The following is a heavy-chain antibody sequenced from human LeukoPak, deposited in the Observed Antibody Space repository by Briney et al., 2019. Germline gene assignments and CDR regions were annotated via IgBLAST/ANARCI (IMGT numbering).Heavy chain of an antibody. Sequence: GGSLRLSCAASGFTFSSYAMSWVRQAPGKGLEWVSLISGSGGGTYYADSVRGRFIISRDNSKNTLYLQMNSLRGEDTAVYYCAYGDYLRWGQGTLVTVSS. D-gene: IGHD4-17*01. CDR2: ISGSGGGT. J-gene: IGHJ4*02. CDR3: AYGDYLR. V-gene: IGHV3-23*01. CDR1: GFTFSSYA.